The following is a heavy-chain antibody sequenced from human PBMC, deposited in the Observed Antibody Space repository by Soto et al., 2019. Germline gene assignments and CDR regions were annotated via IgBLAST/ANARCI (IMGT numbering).Heavy chain of an antibody. CDR3: ASDGYDFWRGSRPTNWFDT. D-gene: IGHD3-3*01. J-gene: IGHJ5*02. CDR2: INPSGGST. Sequence: ASVKVSCKAPGYTVTSYYMHWVRQSPGQGLEGMGIINPSGGSTSYAQKVQCRVTMTRDTSTSTLYMELSRLRSEDTAVYYCASDGYDFWRGSRPTNWFDTWGQRTLVTVSS. CDR1: GYTVTSYY. V-gene: IGHV1-46*03.